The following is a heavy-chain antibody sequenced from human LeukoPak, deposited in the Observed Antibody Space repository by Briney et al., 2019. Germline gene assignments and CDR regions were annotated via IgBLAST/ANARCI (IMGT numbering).Heavy chain of an antibody. V-gene: IGHV3-74*01. CDR3: ARGSGAFDI. CDR2: INSDGSST. J-gene: IGHJ3*02. CDR1: GFTFSSYG. Sequence: PGGSLRLSCAASGFTFSSYGMNWVRQAPGKGLVWVSRINSDGSSTSYADSVKGRFTISRDNAKNTLFLQMNSLRAEDTAVYYCARGSGAFDIWGQGTMVTVSS.